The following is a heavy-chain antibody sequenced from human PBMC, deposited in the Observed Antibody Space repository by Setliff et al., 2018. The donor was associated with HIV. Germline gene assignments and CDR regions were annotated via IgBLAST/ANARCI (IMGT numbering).Heavy chain of an antibody. J-gene: IGHJ3*02. CDR3: AKDSSRHGMGGAFGI. Sequence: GGSLRLSCAASGFTFTNYALSWGRQTPGKGLEWVSSISASGYSTYYSDSVKGRFTISIDNSKNTLYLQMNSLGAEDTAIYYCAKDSSRHGMGGAFGIWGQGTMVTVSS. CDR1: GFTFTNYA. CDR2: ISASGYST. V-gene: IGHV3-23*01. D-gene: IGHD6-13*01.